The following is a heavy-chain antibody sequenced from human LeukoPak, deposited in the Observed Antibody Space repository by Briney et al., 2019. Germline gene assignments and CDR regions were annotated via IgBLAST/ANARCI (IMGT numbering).Heavy chain of an antibody. J-gene: IGHJ4*02. CDR3: AKDGSWSCTD. CDR2: IAHHGSNK. CDR1: GFTFSRNA. V-gene: IGHV3-30*02. D-gene: IGHD2-8*02. Sequence: GGSLRLSCAASGFTFSRNAIHWVRLGPGKGLEWVSYIAHHGSNKYYADSVKGRFTISRDNSKRTLYLQMNSLRADDTAVYYCAKDGSWSCTDWGQGTLVTVSS.